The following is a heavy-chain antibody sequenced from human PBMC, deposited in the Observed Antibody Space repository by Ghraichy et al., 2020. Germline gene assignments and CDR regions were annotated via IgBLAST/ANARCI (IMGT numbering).Heavy chain of an antibody. CDR3: ARERGDSVVVPAAGPYWFDP. J-gene: IGHJ5*02. D-gene: IGHD2-2*01. CDR2: IYSGGST. Sequence: GGSLRLSCAASGFTVSSNYMSWVRQAPGKGLEWVSVIYSGGSTYYADSVKGRFTISRDNSKNTLYLQMNSLRAEDTAVYYCARERGDSVVVPAAGPYWFDPWGQGTLVTVSS. CDR1: GFTVSSNY. V-gene: IGHV3-53*01.